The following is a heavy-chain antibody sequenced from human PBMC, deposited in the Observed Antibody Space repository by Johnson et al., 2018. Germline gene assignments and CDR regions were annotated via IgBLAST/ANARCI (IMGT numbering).Heavy chain of an antibody. Sequence: QVQLVESGGGVVQPGRSRRLSCVASGLIFSTYGMHGVRQAPGTGLEWGAVISYDGSTKYYADSVRGRITISRDNSKNTLYLQMNSLRAEETAVYSCRPGYSSSPNSEYFHHWGQGTLVTVSS. D-gene: IGHD6-6*01. J-gene: IGHJ1*01. CDR1: GLIFSTYG. CDR2: ISYDGSTK. CDR3: RPGYSSSPNSEYFHH. V-gene: IGHV3-30*03.